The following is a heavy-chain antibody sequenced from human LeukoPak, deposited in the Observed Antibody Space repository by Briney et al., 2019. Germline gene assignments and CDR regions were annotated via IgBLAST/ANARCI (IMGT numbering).Heavy chain of an antibody. J-gene: IGHJ6*02. CDR1: GGSISSGGYS. CDR3: ARGGVWGSYDGKYYYYYGMDV. CDR2: IYHSGST. D-gene: IGHD4-23*01. V-gene: IGHV4-30-2*01. Sequence: SETLSLTCTVSGGSISSGGYSWSWIRQPPGKGLEWIGYIYHSGSTYYNPSLKSRVTISVDRSKNQCSLKLSSVTAADTAVYYCARGGVWGSYDGKYYYYYGMDVGGQGTTVTVSS.